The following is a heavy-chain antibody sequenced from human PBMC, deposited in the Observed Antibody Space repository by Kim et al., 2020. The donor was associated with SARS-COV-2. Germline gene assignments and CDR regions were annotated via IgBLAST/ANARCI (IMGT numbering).Heavy chain of an antibody. D-gene: IGHD3-16*01. CDR3: TRGAFGCTWVIFDF. CDR2: INRDGSTT. Sequence: GGSLRLSCAASGFTFSSYWMHWVRQAPGKGLVWVSCINRDGSTTGYADSVRGRFTVSRDNAENTLYLQMNSLRAEDTAVYYCTRGAFGCTWVIFDFWG. CDR1: GFTFSSYW. V-gene: IGHV3-74*01. J-gene: IGHJ4*01.